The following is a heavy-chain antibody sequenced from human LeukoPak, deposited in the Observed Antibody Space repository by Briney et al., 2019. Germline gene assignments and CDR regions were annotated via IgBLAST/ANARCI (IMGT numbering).Heavy chain of an antibody. J-gene: IGHJ3*02. D-gene: IGHD1-26*01. CDR3: ARGGTYLSAFDI. CDR1: GGTFSNYT. CDR2: IIPIFGTA. Sequence: GASVKVSCKTSGGTFSNYTISWVRQAPGQGLEWMGGIIPIFGTANYAQKFQGKVTITADKSTSTAYMELSSLRSEDTVVYYCARGGTYLSAFDIWGQGTMVTVSS. V-gene: IGHV1-69*06.